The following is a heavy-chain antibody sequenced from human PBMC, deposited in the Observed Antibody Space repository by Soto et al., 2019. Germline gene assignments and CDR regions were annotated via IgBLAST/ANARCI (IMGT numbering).Heavy chain of an antibody. CDR1: RFTFGGYA. D-gene: IGHD2-2*02. V-gene: IGHV3-23*01. CDR2: IGIGGDT. J-gene: IGHJ6*02. Sequence: GGSLRLSCSASRFTFGGYAMSWVRQAPGKGLEWVSTIGIGGDTYYADSVKGRFTISRDNSKNTLFLQMNSLRAEDTALYFCAKDGTTAGIHYYGMDVWGQGTTVTVSS. CDR3: AKDGTTAGIHYYGMDV.